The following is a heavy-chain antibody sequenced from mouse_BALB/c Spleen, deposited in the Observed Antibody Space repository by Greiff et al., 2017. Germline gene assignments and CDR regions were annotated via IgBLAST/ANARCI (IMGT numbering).Heavy chain of an antibody. Sequence: EVQVVESGGDLVKPGGSLKLSCAASGFTFSSYGMSWVRQTPDKRLEWVATISSGGSYTYYPDSVKGRFTISRDNAKNTLYLQMSSLKSEDTAMYYCARQGDYDYDGGFAYWGQGTLVTVSA. J-gene: IGHJ3*01. D-gene: IGHD2-4*01. CDR3: ARQGDYDYDGGFAY. V-gene: IGHV5-6*01. CDR2: ISSGGSYT. CDR1: GFTFSSYG.